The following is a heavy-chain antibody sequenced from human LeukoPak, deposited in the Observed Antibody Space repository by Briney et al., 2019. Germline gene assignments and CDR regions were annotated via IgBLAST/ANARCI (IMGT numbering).Heavy chain of an antibody. D-gene: IGHD3-10*01. Sequence: PSETLSLTCTVSGGSVSSGSYYWSWIRQPPGKGLEWIGYIYYSGSTNYSPSLKSRVTISVDTSKNQFSLKLSSVTAADTAVYYCAGYGSGTNPRFDYWGQGTLVTVSS. CDR1: GGSVSSGSYY. V-gene: IGHV4-61*01. CDR3: AGYGSGTNPRFDY. CDR2: IYYSGST. J-gene: IGHJ4*02.